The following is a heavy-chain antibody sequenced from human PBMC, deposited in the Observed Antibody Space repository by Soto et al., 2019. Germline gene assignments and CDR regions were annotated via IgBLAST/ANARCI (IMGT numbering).Heavy chain of an antibody. J-gene: IGHJ6*02. CDR1: GFTFSSYA. CDR2: ISGSGGST. Sequence: PGGSLRLSCAASGFTFSSYAMSWVRQAPGKGLEWVSAISGSGGSTYYADSVKGRFTISRDNSKNTLYLQMNSLRAEDTAVYYCAKGKATLVRYYRLAFWGQGTTVPVYS. V-gene: IGHV3-23*01. CDR3: AKGKATLVRYYRLAF. D-gene: IGHD2-15*01.